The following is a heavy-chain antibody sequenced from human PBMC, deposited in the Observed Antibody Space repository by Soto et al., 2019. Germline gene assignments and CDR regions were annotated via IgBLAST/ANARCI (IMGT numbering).Heavy chain of an antibody. CDR2: IFYSGST. D-gene: IGHD1-1*01. J-gene: IGHJ5*01. Sequence: SETLSLTCSVSGGSIRGYYWTWIRQPPGEGLEWIGYIFYSGSTNYNPSLKSRVTISVDTSKNQFSLRLASVTAADTAMYYCARSGDNFSFTDSWGQGTLVTVSS. V-gene: IGHV4-59*01. CDR3: ARSGDNFSFTDS. CDR1: GGSIRGYY.